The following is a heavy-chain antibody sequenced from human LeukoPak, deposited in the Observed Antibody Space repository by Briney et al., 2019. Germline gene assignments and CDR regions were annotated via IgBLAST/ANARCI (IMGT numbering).Heavy chain of an antibody. CDR2: ISGSGDST. V-gene: IGHV3-23*01. CDR1: GFTFSSYA. J-gene: IGHJ6*02. CDR3: ARDPGVGGYNYGYYYYYGMDV. Sequence: PGGSLRLSCAASGFTFSSYAMSWVRQAPGKGLEWVSAISGSGDSTYYGDSVKGRFTISRDNSKNTLYLQMNSLRAEDTAVYYCARDPGVGGYNYGYYYYYGMDVWGQGTTVTVSS. D-gene: IGHD5-18*01.